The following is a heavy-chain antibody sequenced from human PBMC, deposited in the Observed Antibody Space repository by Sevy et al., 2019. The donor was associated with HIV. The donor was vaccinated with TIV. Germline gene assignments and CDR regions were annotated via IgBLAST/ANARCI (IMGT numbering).Heavy chain of an antibody. D-gene: IGHD6-13*01. J-gene: IGHJ4*02. CDR1: GFTFGDYC. V-gene: IGHV3-49*04. CDR2: LESDVYGGTV. Sequence: GGSLRLSCTASGFTFGDYCMSWVRQAPGKGLEWVAFLESDVYGGTVDNAASVRGRFVISREDSKTIAYLQMNDLKTEDTGVYYCTRWKAAQSIFDYWGQGALVTVSS. CDR3: TRWKAAQSIFDY.